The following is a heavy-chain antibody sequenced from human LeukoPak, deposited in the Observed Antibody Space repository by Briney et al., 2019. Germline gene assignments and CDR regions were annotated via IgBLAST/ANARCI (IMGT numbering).Heavy chain of an antibody. CDR2: LIVSGGST. V-gene: IGHV3-23*01. Sequence: GGSLRLSCAASGFTFSSYAMSWVREAPGRGLEWVSALIVSGGSTYYADSVKGRFTASRDNSKNTLYLQMNSLRAEDTAVYYCAKFRGSSSWYGGDYFDYWGQGTLVTVSS. CDR3: AKFRGSSSWYGGDYFDY. J-gene: IGHJ4*02. CDR1: GFTFSSYA. D-gene: IGHD6-13*01.